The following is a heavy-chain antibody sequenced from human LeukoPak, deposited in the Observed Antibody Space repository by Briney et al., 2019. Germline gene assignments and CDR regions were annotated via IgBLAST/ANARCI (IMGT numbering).Heavy chain of an antibody. V-gene: IGHV5-51*01. CDR3: ARTYGSGSYYNVLPPYYYYGMDV. Sequence: GESLKISCKGSGYSFTSYWIGWVRQMPGKGLEWMGIIYPGDSDTRYSPSFQGQVTISADKSISTAYLQWSSLKASDTAMYYCARTYGSGSYYNVLPPYYYYGMDVWGQGTTVTVSS. CDR1: GYSFTSYW. D-gene: IGHD3-10*01. CDR2: IYPGDSDT. J-gene: IGHJ6*02.